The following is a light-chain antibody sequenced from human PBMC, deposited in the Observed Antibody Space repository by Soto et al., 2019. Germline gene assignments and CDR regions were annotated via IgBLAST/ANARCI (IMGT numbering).Light chain of an antibody. CDR3: QQYNNWPRT. CDR2: GAS. V-gene: IGKV3-15*01. CDR1: QSVSSN. J-gene: IGKJ1*01. Sequence: EIGMTQSPATLSVSSGERATLSCRASQSVSSNLAWYQQKPGQAPRLLIYGASTRATGIPARFSGSGSGTEFTLTISSLQSEDFAVYHCQQYNNWPRTFGQGTKVEIK.